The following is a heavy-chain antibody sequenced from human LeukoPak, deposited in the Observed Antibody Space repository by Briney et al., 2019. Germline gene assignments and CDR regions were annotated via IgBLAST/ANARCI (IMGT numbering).Heavy chain of an antibody. V-gene: IGHV3-15*01. CDR2: IKSKTDGETT. CDR1: GFTFSNAW. D-gene: IGHD1-14*01. Sequence: GGSLRLSCAASGFTFSNAWMSWVRQAPGKGLEWVGRIKSKTDGETTDYAAPVKGRFTISRDDSKNTLYLQMNSLKTEDTAVYYCTTDEPRGIDYWGQGTLVTVSS. J-gene: IGHJ4*02. CDR3: TTDEPRGIDY.